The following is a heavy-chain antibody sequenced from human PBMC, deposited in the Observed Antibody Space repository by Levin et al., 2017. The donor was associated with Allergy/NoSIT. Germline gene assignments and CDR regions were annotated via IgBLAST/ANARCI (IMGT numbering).Heavy chain of an antibody. V-gene: IGHV1-69*13. CDR1: GGTFSSYA. J-gene: IGHJ6*02. CDR2: IIPIFGTA. D-gene: IGHD4-11*01. Sequence: SVKVSCKASGGTFSSYAISWVRQAPGQGLEWMGGIIPIFGTANYAQKFQGRVTITADESTSTAYMELSSQRSEDTAVYYCARVRRTVANYYYYGMDGWGLGTTVTVSS. CDR3: ARVRRTVANYYYYGMDG.